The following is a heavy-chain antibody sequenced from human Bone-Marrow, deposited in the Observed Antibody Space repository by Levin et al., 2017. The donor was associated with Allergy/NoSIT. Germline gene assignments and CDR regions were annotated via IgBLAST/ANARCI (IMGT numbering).Heavy chain of an antibody. J-gene: IGHJ4*02. D-gene: IGHD3-3*01. Sequence: GESLKISCAASGFTFSGSAMHWVRQASGKGLEWVGRIRSKANSYATAYAASVKGRFTISRDDSKNTAYLQMNSLKTEDTAVYYCTGYDFWSGLYYWGQGTLVTVSS. CDR1: GFTFSGSA. V-gene: IGHV3-73*01. CDR2: IRSKANSYAT. CDR3: TGYDFWSGLYY.